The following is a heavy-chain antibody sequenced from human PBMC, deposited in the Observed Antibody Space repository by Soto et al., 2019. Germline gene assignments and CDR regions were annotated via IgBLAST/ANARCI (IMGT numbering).Heavy chain of an antibody. CDR1: GYTFTGYY. J-gene: IGHJ6*02. D-gene: IGHD6-19*01. CDR2: INPNSGGT. Sequence: GASVKVSCKASGYTFTGYYMYWVRQAPGQGLEWMGWINPNSGGTNYAQKFQGRVTMTRDTSISTAYMELSRLRSDDTAVYYCARVSGWPYYYYGMDVWGQGTTVTVSS. CDR3: ARVSGWPYYYYGMDV. V-gene: IGHV1-2*02.